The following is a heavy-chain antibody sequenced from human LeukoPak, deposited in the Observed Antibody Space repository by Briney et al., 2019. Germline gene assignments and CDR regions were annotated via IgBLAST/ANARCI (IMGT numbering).Heavy chain of an antibody. J-gene: IGHJ4*02. CDR1: GFTFSSYW. Sequence: GSLRLSRAASGFTFSSYWMSWVRQAPGKGLEWVANIKQDGSEKYYVDSVKGRFTISRDNAKNSLYLQMNSLRAEDTAVYYCARDRVVVTAIIAFDYWGQGTLVTVSS. CDR3: ARDRVVVTAIIAFDY. D-gene: IGHD2-21*02. CDR2: IKQDGSEK. V-gene: IGHV3-7*01.